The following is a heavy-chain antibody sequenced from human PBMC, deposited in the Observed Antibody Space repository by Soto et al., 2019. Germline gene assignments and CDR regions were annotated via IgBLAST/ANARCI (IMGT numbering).Heavy chain of an antibody. D-gene: IGHD1-1*01. Sequence: QVQLQESGPGLVKPSGTLSLSCAVSGDSITSSNWWSWVRQAPGKGLEWIGEIYHSGATTYNPSHKSRATISVDPSNNRFSLKLTSVTAADTAVYFCARDLGTGTDYWGRGTLVTVAS. CDR1: GDSITSSNW. J-gene: IGHJ4*02. CDR2: IYHSGAT. V-gene: IGHV4-4*02. CDR3: ARDLGTGTDY.